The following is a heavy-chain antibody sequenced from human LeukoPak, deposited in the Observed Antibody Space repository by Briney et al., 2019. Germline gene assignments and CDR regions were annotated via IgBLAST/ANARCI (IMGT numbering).Heavy chain of an antibody. J-gene: IGHJ4*02. D-gene: IGHD3-22*01. CDR1: GFTFSSYS. V-gene: IGHV3-48*01. CDR2: ISSSSSTI. Sequence: GGSLRLSCAASGFTFSSYSMNWVRQAPGKGLEWVSYISSSSSTIYYADSVKGRFTISRDNAKNSLYLQMNSLRAEDTAVYYCARYYYDSSGFPNFDYWGQGTLVTVSS. CDR3: ARYYYDSSGFPNFDY.